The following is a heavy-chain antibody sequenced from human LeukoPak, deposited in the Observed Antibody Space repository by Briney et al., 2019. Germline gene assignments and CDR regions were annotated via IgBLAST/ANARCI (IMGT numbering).Heavy chain of an antibody. CDR2: ISGNGGRT. CDR3: AKEQTSSGYFDY. D-gene: IGHD3-10*01. CDR1: GFTFSSYG. J-gene: IGHJ4*02. V-gene: IGHV3-23*01. Sequence: PERSLRLSCAASGFTFSSYGMHWVRQAPGKGLERVAAISGNGGRTYYTDSVKGRFTISRDNPKNTLYLLMNSLSAEDTALYYCAKEQTSSGYFDYWGQGTLVTVSS.